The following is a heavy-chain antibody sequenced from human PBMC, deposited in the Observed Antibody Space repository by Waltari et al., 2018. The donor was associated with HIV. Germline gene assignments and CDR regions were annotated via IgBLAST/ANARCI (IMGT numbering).Heavy chain of an antibody. V-gene: IGHV4-39*01. Sequence: QLQLQESGPGLVKPSETLSLTCTVSGGSISSSGYYWGWTRQPPGKGLEWIGSIYYSGSTYYNPSLKSRVTISVDTSKNQFSLKLSSVTAADTAVYYCARLFQETDAFDIWGQGTMVTVSS. CDR2: IYYSGST. CDR1: GGSISSSGYY. J-gene: IGHJ3*02. CDR3: ARLFQETDAFDI.